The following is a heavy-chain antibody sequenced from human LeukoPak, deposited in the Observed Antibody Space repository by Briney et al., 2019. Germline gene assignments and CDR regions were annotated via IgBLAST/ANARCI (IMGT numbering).Heavy chain of an antibody. Sequence: ASVKVSCKASGYTFTSYDINWVRQATGQGLEWMGWMNPNSGNTGYAQKFQGRVTITRNTSISTAYMELSSLRSEDTAVYYCARPRYSSSWYFDYWGQGTLVTVSS. J-gene: IGHJ4*02. CDR1: GYTFTSYD. CDR2: MNPNSGNT. D-gene: IGHD6-13*01. CDR3: ARPRYSSSWYFDY. V-gene: IGHV1-8*03.